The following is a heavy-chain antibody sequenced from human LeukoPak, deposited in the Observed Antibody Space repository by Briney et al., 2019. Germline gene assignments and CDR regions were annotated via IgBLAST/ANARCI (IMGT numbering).Heavy chain of an antibody. J-gene: IGHJ4*02. CDR1: GFTFDDYA. CDR3: ARDWDYADYVWGSYRHSSFDY. V-gene: IGHV3-9*01. D-gene: IGHD3-16*02. CDR2: ISWNSGSI. Sequence: GGSLRLSCAASGFTFDDYAMHWVRQAPGKGLEWVSGISWNSGSIGYADSVKGRYTISRDNAKNSLYLQMNSLRAEDTALYYCARDWDYADYVWGSYRHSSFDYWGQGTLVTVSS.